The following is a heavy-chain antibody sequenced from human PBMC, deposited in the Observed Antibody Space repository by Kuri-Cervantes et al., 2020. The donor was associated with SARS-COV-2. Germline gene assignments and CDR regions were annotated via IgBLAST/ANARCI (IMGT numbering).Heavy chain of an antibody. J-gene: IGHJ6*02. V-gene: IGHV4-59*01. D-gene: IGHD6-19*01. Sequence: SETLSLTCTVSGGSISSYYWSWIRQPPGKGLEWIGYIYYSGSTNYNPSLKSRVTISVDTSKNQFSLKLSSVTAADTAVYYCAGSSGWYTYYYYGTDVWGQGTTVTVSS. CDR1: GGSISSYY. CDR2: IYYSGST. CDR3: AGSSGWYTYYYYGTDV.